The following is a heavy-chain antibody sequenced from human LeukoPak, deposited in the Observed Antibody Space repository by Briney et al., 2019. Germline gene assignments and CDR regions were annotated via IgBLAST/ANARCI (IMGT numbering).Heavy chain of an antibody. CDR1: GYTFTDYY. D-gene: IGHD3-22*01. CDR2: INPYSGGT. CDR3: ARGESHITLIVVVQRKFDP. V-gene: IGHV1-2*02. Sequence: ASVKVSCKASGYTFTDYYIQWVRQAPGQGLEWMGWINPYSGGTHYAQKFQGRVTMTRDTSISTAHMELSRLRSDDTAVYYCARGESHITLIVVVQRKFDPWGQGTLVTVSS. J-gene: IGHJ5*02.